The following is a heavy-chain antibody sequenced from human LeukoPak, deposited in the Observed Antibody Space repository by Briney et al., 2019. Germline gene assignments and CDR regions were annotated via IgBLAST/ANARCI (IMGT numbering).Heavy chain of an antibody. Sequence: ASVKVSCKASGGTFNSYAISWVRQAPGQGLEWMGWISTNNGNTNCAQKFQGRVTMTTDTSTSTAYMEMRSLTSDDTAVYYCARDKFSSGGGDYWGQGTPVTVFS. CDR2: ISTNNGNT. CDR3: ARDKFSSGGGDY. D-gene: IGHD3-22*01. J-gene: IGHJ4*02. V-gene: IGHV1-18*01. CDR1: GGTFNSYA.